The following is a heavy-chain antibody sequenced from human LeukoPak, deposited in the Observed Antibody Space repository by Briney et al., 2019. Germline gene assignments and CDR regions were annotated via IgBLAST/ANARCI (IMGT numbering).Heavy chain of an antibody. D-gene: IGHD2-2*01. CDR3: ARVNLDCSRTSCYSGWFDP. Sequence: SETLSLTCAVYGGSFSGYYWSWIRQPPGKGLEWIGEINHSGSTNYNPSLKSRVTISVDTSKNQFSLKLSSVTAADTAVYYCARVNLDCSRTSCYSGWFDPWGQGTLVTVSS. J-gene: IGHJ5*02. CDR2: INHSGST. V-gene: IGHV4-34*01. CDR1: GGSFSGYY.